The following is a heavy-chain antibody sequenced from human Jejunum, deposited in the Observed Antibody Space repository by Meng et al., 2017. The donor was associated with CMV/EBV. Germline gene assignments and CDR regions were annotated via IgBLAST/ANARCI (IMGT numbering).Heavy chain of an antibody. J-gene: IGHJ4*02. CDR1: GLTVGVNS. Sequence: CAASGLTVGVNSMTWVRQAPGKGLEWVSIIYSGGSTYYADSVKGRFTVSRDYSKNTVSLQMNSLRVEDTAVYYCARRLLTVTGPFDFWGQGALVTVSS. D-gene: IGHD4/OR15-4a*01. V-gene: IGHV3-53*01. CDR2: IYSGGST. CDR3: ARRLLTVTGPFDF.